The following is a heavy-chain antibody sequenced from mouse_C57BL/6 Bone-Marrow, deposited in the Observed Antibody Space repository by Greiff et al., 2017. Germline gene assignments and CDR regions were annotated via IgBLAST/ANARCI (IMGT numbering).Heavy chain of an antibody. Sequence: EVQGVESGGGLVQPGGSLRLSCATSGFTFTDSYMSWVRQPPGKALEWLGFIRNKANGCTTEYSASVKGRFTISRDNSQSILYLQMNTLRAEDRSTYYCARDVYYCGQGTTLTVSS. CDR3: ARDVYY. V-gene: IGHV7-3*02. CDR1: GFTFTDSY. CDR2: IRNKANGCTT. J-gene: IGHJ2*01.